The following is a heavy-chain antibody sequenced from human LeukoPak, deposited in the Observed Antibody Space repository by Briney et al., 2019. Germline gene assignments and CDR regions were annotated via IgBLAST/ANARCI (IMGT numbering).Heavy chain of an antibody. V-gene: IGHV3-30*02. CDR3: AKGWRSSGWYGGAFDI. Sequence: GGSLRLSCAASGFTFSSYGMHWVRQAPGKGLEWVAFIRYDGSNKYYADSVKGRFTISRDNSKNTLYLQMNSLRAEDTAVYYCAKGWRSSGWYGGAFDIWGQGTMVTVSS. CDR2: IRYDGSNK. J-gene: IGHJ3*02. D-gene: IGHD6-19*01. CDR1: GFTFSSYG.